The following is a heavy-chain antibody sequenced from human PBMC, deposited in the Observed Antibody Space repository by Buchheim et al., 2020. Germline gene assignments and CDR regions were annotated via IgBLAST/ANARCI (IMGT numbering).Heavy chain of an antibody. CDR3: ARALDAPMVGYFDY. V-gene: IGHV4-30-4*08. CDR2: IHYRGNS. D-gene: IGHD3-10*01. J-gene: IGHJ4*02. CDR1: GVSISSGDDY. Sequence: QVQLQESGPGLVKPSETLSLTCSVSGVSISSGDDYWSWIRQPPGKGLEWIGYIHYRGNSFYNSSLKSRITMSLDTSKNQFSRRLSSVTAADTAVDYWARALDAPMVGYFDYWGQGTL.